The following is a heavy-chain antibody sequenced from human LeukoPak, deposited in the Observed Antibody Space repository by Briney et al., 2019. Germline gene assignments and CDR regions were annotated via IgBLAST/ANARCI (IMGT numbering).Heavy chain of an antibody. Sequence: GGSLRLSCAASGFTVSSNYMSWVRQAPGKGLEWVSVIYSGGSIYYADSVKGRFTISRDNSKNTLYLQMNSLRAEDTAVYYCARPAYDILTGSAGQFDYWGQGTLVTVSS. CDR2: IYSGGSI. J-gene: IGHJ4*02. CDR3: ARPAYDILTGSAGQFDY. CDR1: GFTVSSNY. D-gene: IGHD3-9*01. V-gene: IGHV3-53*01.